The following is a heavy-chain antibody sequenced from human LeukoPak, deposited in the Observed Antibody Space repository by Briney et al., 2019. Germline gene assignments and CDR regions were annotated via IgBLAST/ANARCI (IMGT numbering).Heavy chain of an antibody. Sequence: SETLSLTCTVSGGSISSYYWSWIRQPPGKGLEWIGEINHSGSTNYNPSLKSRVTISVDTSKNQFSLKLSSVTAADTAVYYCARGGGGIVGAIWGQGTLVTVSS. CDR2: INHSGST. CDR1: GGSISSYY. D-gene: IGHD1-26*01. J-gene: IGHJ4*02. CDR3: ARGGGGIVGAI. V-gene: IGHV4-34*01.